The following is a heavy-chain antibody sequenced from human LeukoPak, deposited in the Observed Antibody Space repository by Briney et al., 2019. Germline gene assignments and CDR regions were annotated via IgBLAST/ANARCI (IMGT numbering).Heavy chain of an antibody. D-gene: IGHD5-12*01. V-gene: IGHV3-23*01. CDR3: AKAKVGSAWIYEN. CDR2: WSSTNT. Sequence: PGGSLRLSCAASGFTLSSYAMTSVRQAPGKGLEWVSTWSSTNTYYADSVKGRFTISRDNSKNTLYVQMNSLRAEDTAIYFCAKAKVGSAWIYENWGQGILVTVSS. CDR1: GFTLSSYA. J-gene: IGHJ4*02.